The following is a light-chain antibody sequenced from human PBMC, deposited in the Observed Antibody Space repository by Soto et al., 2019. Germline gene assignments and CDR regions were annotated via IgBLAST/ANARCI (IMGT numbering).Light chain of an antibody. CDR2: STY. CDR1: TGAVTSDYY. J-gene: IGLJ3*02. CDR3: LLYHGAAQV. V-gene: IGLV7-43*01. Sequence: QAVVTHEPSLTVCPGGTVTLTCASRTGAVTSDYYPNWLQQKPGQAPRSLIHSTYTRHFWTPARFSGSLLGGKAALTVSDVQPEDEADYYCLLYHGAAQVFGGGTKLTVL.